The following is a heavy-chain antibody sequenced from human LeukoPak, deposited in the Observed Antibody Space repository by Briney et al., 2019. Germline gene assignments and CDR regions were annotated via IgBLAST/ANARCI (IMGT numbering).Heavy chain of an antibody. D-gene: IGHD2-21*01. CDR2: IKQDGSEK. V-gene: IGHV3-7*01. Sequence: GGSLRLSCAASGFTFSSYWMSWVRQAPGKGLEWVANIKQDGSEKYYVDSVEGRFTISRDNAKNSLYLQMNSLRAEDTAVYYCARAAIESYYYYYGMDVWGQGTTVTVSS. J-gene: IGHJ6*02. CDR1: GFTFSSYW. CDR3: ARAAIESYYYYYGMDV.